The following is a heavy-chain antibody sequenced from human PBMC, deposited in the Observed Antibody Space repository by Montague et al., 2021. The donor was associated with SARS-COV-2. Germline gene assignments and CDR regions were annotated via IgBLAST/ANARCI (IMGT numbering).Heavy chain of an antibody. D-gene: IGHD1-26*01. CDR3: ARSTVGTSHFDY. J-gene: IGHJ4*02. Sequence: SETLSLTCTVSGGSIFSNCFYWGWIRQSPGQGLEWIGNVLSSGSTFYNPSLRSRVTMSEDMPKNQFSLKLMSVTAADTAVYYCARSTVGTSHFDYWGQGTRVTVS. CDR1: GGSIFSNCFY. V-gene: IGHV4-39*01. CDR2: VLSSGST.